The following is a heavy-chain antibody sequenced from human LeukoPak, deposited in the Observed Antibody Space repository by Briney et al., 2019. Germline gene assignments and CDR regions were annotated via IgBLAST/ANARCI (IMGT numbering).Heavy chain of an antibody. Sequence: SETLSLTCTVSGGSISSYYWSWIRQPPGKGLEWIGYIYDSGSTNYNPSLKSRVTISVDTSKNQFSLKLSSVTAVDTAVYYCARSQMIVVAQFDYWGQGTLVTVSS. CDR1: GGSISSYY. CDR2: IYDSGST. CDR3: ARSQMIVVAQFDY. V-gene: IGHV4-59*01. D-gene: IGHD3-22*01. J-gene: IGHJ4*02.